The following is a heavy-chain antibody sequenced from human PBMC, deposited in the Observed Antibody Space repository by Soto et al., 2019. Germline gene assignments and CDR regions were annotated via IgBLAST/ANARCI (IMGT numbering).Heavy chain of an antibody. CDR1: GFALSDYA. CDR3: ARGLLAAYSHSGMIDY. CDR2: ISYDGSEK. V-gene: IGHV3-30*14. Sequence: GGSLRLSCEASGFALSDYAMHWVRQAPGEGLEWVAIISYDGSEKKYADSVKGRFTISRDNSKDTVYLQMSSLTGNDTAVYYCARGLLAAYSHSGMIDYWGQGSLVTVSS. D-gene: IGHD3-10*01. J-gene: IGHJ4*02.